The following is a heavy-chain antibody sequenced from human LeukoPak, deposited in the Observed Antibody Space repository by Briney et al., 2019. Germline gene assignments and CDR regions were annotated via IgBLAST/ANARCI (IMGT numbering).Heavy chain of an antibody. J-gene: IGHJ4*02. Sequence: SETLSLTCTVSGGSISSSSYYWGWLRPPPGKGLEWIGYIYYSGSTNYNPSLKSRVTMSIDTSKNQFSLRLSSVTAADTAVYYCARGGSSGWPDYWGQGTLVTVSS. CDR3: ARGGSSGWPDY. CDR2: IYYSGST. CDR1: GGSISSSSYY. V-gene: IGHV4-61*05. D-gene: IGHD6-19*01.